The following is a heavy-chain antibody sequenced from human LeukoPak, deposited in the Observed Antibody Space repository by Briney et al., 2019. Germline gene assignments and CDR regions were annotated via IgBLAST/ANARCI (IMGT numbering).Heavy chain of an antibody. Sequence: ASVKVSCKASGYTFTSYTMHRVRPAPGQRLEWMGWINAGNGNTKFSQKFQGRVTITRDTSASTGYMELSSLRSEDTAVYYCAFRGVSDDFDYWGQGTLVTVSS. CDR2: INAGNGNT. CDR1: GYTFTSYT. J-gene: IGHJ4*02. CDR3: AFRGVSDDFDY. D-gene: IGHD3-10*01. V-gene: IGHV1-3*01.